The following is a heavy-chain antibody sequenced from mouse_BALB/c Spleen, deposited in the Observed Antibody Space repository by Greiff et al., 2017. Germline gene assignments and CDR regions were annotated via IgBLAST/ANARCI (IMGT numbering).Heavy chain of an antibody. CDR3: APYSSLYYFDY. CDR2: IDPANGNT. V-gene: IGHV14-3*02. Sequence: VQLQQSGAELVKPGASVKLSCTASGFNIKDTYMHWVKQRPEQGLEWIGRIDPANGNTKYDPKFQGKATITADTSSNTAYLQLSSLTSEDTAVYYCAPYSSLYYFDYWGQGTTLTVSS. CDR1: GFNIKDTY. D-gene: IGHD1-1*01. J-gene: IGHJ2*01.